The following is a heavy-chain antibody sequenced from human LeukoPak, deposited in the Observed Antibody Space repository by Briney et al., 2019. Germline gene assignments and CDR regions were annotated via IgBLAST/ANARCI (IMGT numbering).Heavy chain of an antibody. J-gene: IGHJ6*02. CDR1: GGSFSGYY. CDR2: INHSGST. D-gene: IGHD2-2*01. CDR3: TRSVVVPAALRYYYYYYGMDV. V-gene: IGHV4-34*01. Sequence: SETLSLTCAVYGGSFSGYYWSWIRQPPGKGLEWIGEINHSGSTNYNPSLKSRVTISVDTSKNQFSLKLSSVTAADTAVYYCTRSVVVPAALRYYYYYYGMDVWGQGTTVTVSS.